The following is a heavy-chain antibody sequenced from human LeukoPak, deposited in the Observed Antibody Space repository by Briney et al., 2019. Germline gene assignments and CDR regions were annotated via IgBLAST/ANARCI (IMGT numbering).Heavy chain of an antibody. CDR1: GFTFSSYA. Sequence: GGSLRLSCAASGFTFSSYAMHLVRQAPGKGLEWVAVISYDGSNKYYADSVKGRFTISRDNSKSTLYLQMNSLRAEDTAVYYCARDHDSSGYYPFDYWGQGTLVTVSS. D-gene: IGHD3-22*01. V-gene: IGHV3-30-3*01. CDR3: ARDHDSSGYYPFDY. J-gene: IGHJ4*02. CDR2: ISYDGSNK.